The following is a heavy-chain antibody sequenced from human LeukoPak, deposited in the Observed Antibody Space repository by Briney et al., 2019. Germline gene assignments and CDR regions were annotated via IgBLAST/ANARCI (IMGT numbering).Heavy chain of an antibody. CDR1: GYTFTGYY. CDR3: ARGFRIAAAGTLSYYYYYMDV. D-gene: IGHD6-13*01. CDR2: INPNSGGK. Sequence: ASVKVSCKASGYTFTGYYMHWVRQAPGQGLEWMGWINPNSGGKNYAQKFQGRVTMTRDTSISTAYMELSRLRSDDTAVYYCARGFRIAAAGTLSYYYYYMDVWGKGTTVTVSS. V-gene: IGHV1-2*02. J-gene: IGHJ6*03.